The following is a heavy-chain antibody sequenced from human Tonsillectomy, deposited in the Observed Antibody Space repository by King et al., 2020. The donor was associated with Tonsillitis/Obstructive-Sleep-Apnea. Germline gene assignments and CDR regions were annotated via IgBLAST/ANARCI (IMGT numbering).Heavy chain of an antibody. V-gene: IGHV3-20*04. D-gene: IGHD2-2*01. CDR1: GFTFDDYG. CDR3: AREAPLHCSSTSCHDY. CDR2: FNWNGGST. Sequence: QLVQSGGGVVRPGGSLRLSCAASGFTFDDYGMSLVRQAPGKGLEWGSGFNWNGGSTGYADSVKGRFTISRDNAKNSLYLQMNSLRAEDTALYYCAREAPLHCSSTSCHDYWGQGTLVTVSS. J-gene: IGHJ4*02.